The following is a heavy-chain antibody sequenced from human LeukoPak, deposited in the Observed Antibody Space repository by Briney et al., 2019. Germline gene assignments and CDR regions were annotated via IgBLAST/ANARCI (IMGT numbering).Heavy chain of an antibody. V-gene: IGHV3-30*04. J-gene: IGHJ4*02. CDR3: ARGLAYYGSGSPFDY. Sequence: GGSLRLSCAASGFTFSSYAMHWVRQAPGKGLEWVAVISYDGSNKYYADSVKGRFTISRDNSKNTLYLQMNSLRAEDTAVYYCARGLAYYGSGSPFDYWGQGTLVTVSS. D-gene: IGHD3-10*01. CDR2: ISYDGSNK. CDR1: GFTFSSYA.